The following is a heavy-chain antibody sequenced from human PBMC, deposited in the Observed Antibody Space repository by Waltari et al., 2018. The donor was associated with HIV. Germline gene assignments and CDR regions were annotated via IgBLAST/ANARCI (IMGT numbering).Heavy chain of an antibody. V-gene: IGHV3-53*02. CDR3: ARVRSTMGRFQGFDY. Sequence: EVQLVETGGGLIQPGGSLRPSGAASGLTVSSMFMNWVRQAPGKGLEWVSLIYSGGSTYYADSVKGRFTISRDNSKNTLYLQMNSLRAEDTAVYYCARVRSTMGRFQGFDYWGQGTLVTVSS. CDR1: GLTVSSMF. CDR2: IYSGGST. J-gene: IGHJ4*02. D-gene: IGHD1-26*01.